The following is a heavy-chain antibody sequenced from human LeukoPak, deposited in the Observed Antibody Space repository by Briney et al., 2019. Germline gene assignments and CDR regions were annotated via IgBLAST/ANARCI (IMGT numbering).Heavy chain of an antibody. CDR1: GFTFRSYE. D-gene: IGHD6-25*01. CDR2: LSSSGSAF. V-gene: IGHV3-48*03. J-gene: IGHJ4*02. CDR3: ARDPSAGSES. Sequence: GGSLRLSCEDSGFTFRSYEMNWVRQAPGKGLEWIAYLSSSGSAFSYADSVKGRFTIARDNAKNSVYLEMNSLRADDTAVYYCARDPSAGSESWGQGTLVTVSS.